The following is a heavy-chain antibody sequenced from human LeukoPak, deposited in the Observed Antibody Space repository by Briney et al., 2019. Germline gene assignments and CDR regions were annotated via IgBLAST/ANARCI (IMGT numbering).Heavy chain of an antibody. Sequence: ASVKVSCKASGYTFTSYDINWVRQATGQGLEWMGWMNPNSGNTGYAQKFQGRVTMTRNTSISTAYMELSSLRSEDTAVYYGARDLVGAAAFDAFDIWGQGTMVTVSS. D-gene: IGHD1-26*01. CDR3: ARDLVGAAAFDAFDI. CDR2: MNPNSGNT. V-gene: IGHV1-8*01. J-gene: IGHJ3*02. CDR1: GYTFTSYD.